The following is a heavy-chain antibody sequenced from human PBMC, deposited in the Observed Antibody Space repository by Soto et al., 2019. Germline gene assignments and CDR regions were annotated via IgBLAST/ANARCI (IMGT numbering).Heavy chain of an antibody. CDR1: GFTFSSYA. CDR2: MSYDGTNE. V-gene: IGHV3-30*18. J-gene: IGHJ6*01. D-gene: IGHD3-22*01. CDR3: GKDLHHSSGYFFTVRLNAMDV. Sequence: GGSLRLSGAASGFTFSSYAMQWVRQAPGEGLEWVALMSYDGTNEYYADSVKGRFTISRDNSKNTLFLQINSLRAEDTAVYYCGKDLHHSSGYFFTVRLNAMDVWGQGTTVTVSS.